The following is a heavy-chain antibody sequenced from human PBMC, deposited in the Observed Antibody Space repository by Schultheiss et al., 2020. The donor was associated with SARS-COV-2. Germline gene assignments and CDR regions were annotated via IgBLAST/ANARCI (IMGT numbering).Heavy chain of an antibody. CDR2: IYSSGST. CDR1: GGSISNDISY. J-gene: IGHJ4*02. V-gene: IGHV4-61*02. CDR3: ARTVGDAVPIDY. Sequence: SETLSLTCTVSGGSISNDISYWTWIRQPAGKGLEWIGRIYSSGSTNYNPSLKSRVTISVDKSKNQFSLKLSSVTAADTAVYYCARTVGDAVPIDYWGQGTLVTVSS. D-gene: IGHD3-16*01.